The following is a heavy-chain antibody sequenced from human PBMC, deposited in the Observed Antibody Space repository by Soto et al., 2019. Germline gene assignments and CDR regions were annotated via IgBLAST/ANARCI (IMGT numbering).Heavy chain of an antibody. D-gene: IGHD3-10*01. J-gene: IGHJ6*02. CDR3: ARGDRGGSGSPASYYYSGLDV. CDR2: VSAGGDMT. CDR1: GFTFSSYA. V-gene: IGHV3-23*01. Sequence: VGSLRLSCAASGFTFSSYAMSWVRQAPGKGLEWVSSVSAGGDMTYYSDSVRGRFTISRDNSNNALFLQMNSLRIEDTALYYCARGDRGGSGSPASYYYSGLDVWGQGTTVTVSS.